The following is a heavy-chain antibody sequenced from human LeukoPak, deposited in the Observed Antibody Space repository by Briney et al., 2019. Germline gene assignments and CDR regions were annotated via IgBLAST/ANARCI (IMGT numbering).Heavy chain of an antibody. Sequence: PGGSLRLSCAASGFAFNKYWMHWVRHTPGKGLVWVSRINGDGSTTSYADSVKGGFTISRDNAKNTLYLQMSSLRAEDTAVYYCVKDRGGSPFYGMDVWGQGTTVTVSS. V-gene: IGHV3-74*01. J-gene: IGHJ6*02. D-gene: IGHD1-26*01. CDR1: GFAFNKYW. CDR3: VKDRGGSPFYGMDV. CDR2: INGDGSTT.